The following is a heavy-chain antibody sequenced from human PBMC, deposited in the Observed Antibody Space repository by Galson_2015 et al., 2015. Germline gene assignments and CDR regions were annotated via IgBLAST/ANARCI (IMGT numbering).Heavy chain of an antibody. CDR3: ARDPGGYHGLDY. D-gene: IGHD3-22*01. J-gene: IGHJ4*02. Sequence: SLRLSCAASGFTFSDYYMSWIRQAPGKGLGWISYISSSGSTIYYADSVEVRFTISRDNAKNSLYLQMNSLRAEDTAVYYCARDPGGYHGLDYWGQGTLVTVSS. CDR1: GFTFSDYY. V-gene: IGHV3-11*01. CDR2: ISSSGSTI.